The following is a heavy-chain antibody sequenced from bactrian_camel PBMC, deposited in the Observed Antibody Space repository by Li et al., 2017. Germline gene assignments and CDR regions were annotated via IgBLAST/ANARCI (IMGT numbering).Heavy chain of an antibody. CDR1: GFSGSTYY. V-gene: IGHV3-2*01. CDR2: IYTEGGSA. Sequence: HVQLVESGGGLVQPGGSLRLSCAVSGFSGSTYYMSWVRQAPGKGLEWVGRIYTEGGSAYYADSVKGRFTISHDKSKNTAYLQMNDLKPEDTAMCYCAEAPYRDGFSTQCRGQETQVTVS. CDR3: AEAPYRDGFSTQC. J-gene: IGHJ4*01. D-gene: IGHD4*01.